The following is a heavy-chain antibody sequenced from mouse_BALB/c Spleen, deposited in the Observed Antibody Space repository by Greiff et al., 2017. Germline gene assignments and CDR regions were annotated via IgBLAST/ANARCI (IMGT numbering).Heavy chain of an antibody. D-gene: IGHD2-3*01. CDR2: IDPANGNT. CDR1: GFNIKDTY. CDR3: GWLLQGDYFDY. J-gene: IGHJ2*01. Sequence: VHVKQSGAELVKPGASVKLSCTASGFNIKDTYMHWVKQRPEQGLEWIGRIDPANGNTKYDPKFQGKATITADTSSNTAYLQLSSLTSEDTAVYYCGWLLQGDYFDYWGQGTTLTVSS. V-gene: IGHV14-3*02.